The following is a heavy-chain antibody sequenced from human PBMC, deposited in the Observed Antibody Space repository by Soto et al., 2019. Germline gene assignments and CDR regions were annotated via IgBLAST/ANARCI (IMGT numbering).Heavy chain of an antibody. CDR3: ARGWSYYDITYSQNRIDAFDI. V-gene: IGHV5-10-1*01. J-gene: IGHJ3*02. Sequence: GESLKISCKASGYTFTSYWIVWVRQMPGKGLEWMGSIDPSDSYSTLSPSFQGHVTLSADRSISTAYLQWSSLKASDTAFYFCARGWSYYDITYSQNRIDAFDIWGQGTMVTVSS. D-gene: IGHD3-22*01. CDR1: GYTFTSYW. CDR2: IDPSDSYS.